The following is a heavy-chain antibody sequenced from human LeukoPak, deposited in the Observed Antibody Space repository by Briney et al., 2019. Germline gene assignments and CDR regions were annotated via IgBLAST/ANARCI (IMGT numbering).Heavy chain of an antibody. CDR3: AREEIAAAGLDY. V-gene: IGHV4-59*01. J-gene: IGHJ4*02. Sequence: SETLSLTCTVSGGSISSYYWSWIRQPPGEGLEWIGYIYYSGSTKYNPSLKSRVTISVDTSKNQFSLKLGSVTAADTAVYYCAREEIAAAGLDYWGQGTLVTVSS. CDR1: GGSISSYY. CDR2: IYYSGST. D-gene: IGHD6-13*01.